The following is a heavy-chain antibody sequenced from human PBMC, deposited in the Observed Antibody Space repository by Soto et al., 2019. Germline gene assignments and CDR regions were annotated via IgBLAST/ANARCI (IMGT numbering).Heavy chain of an antibody. CDR2: IYHSGST. J-gene: IGHJ6*02. V-gene: IGHV4-30-2*01. D-gene: IGHD2-21*02. Sequence: SETLSLTCAVSGGSISSGGYSWSWIRQPPGKGLEWIGYIYHSGSTYYNPSLKSRVTISVDRSKNQFSLKLSSVTAADTAVYYCARGGVTPYYYGIDVWGQGTTVTVSS. CDR1: GGSISSGGYS. CDR3: ARGGVTPYYYGIDV.